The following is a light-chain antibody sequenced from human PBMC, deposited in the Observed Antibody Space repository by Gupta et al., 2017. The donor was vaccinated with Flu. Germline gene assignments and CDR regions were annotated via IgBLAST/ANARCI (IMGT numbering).Light chain of an antibody. V-gene: IGLV1-40*01. CDR2: GNS. CDR3: QSYDSSLSVVV. Sequence: QSVLTQPPSVSGAPGQSVTISCTGSSSNSGAGYDVHWYQQLPGTAPKVLIHGNSHRPSGVPDRFYGSKSGTSASLAITGLQAEDEADYYCQSYDSSLSVVVFGGGTKLTVL. J-gene: IGLJ2*01. CDR1: SSNSGAGYD.